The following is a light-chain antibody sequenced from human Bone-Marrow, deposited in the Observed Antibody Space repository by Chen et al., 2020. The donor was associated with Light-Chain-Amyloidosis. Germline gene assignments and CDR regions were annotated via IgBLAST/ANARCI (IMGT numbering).Light chain of an antibody. Sequence: QSVLTHPPSVSAAPGQKVTISCSGSNSNIGINYVSWYQQLPGTSPKLLIYENNQRPSEIPDRIYGSKSGTSANLGVAGLQTGDEADYYCATWDSGLTFWMFGGGTKLTVL. CDR1: NSNIGINY. CDR2: ENN. J-gene: IGLJ3*02. CDR3: ATWDSGLTFWM. V-gene: IGLV1-51*02.